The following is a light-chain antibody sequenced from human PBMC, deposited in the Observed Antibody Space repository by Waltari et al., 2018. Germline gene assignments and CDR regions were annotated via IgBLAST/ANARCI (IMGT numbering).Light chain of an antibody. Sequence: QSALTQPASVSGSPGQSITLSCTGTSNDVGAYDFVSWYRQYPGEAPKLMIYDVMNRPSGVSDRFSGSKSANTASLTISGLQADDEGDYYCFACRGGNTLVFGGGTKVTVL. CDR3: FACRGGNTLV. CDR2: DVM. J-gene: IGLJ2*01. CDR1: SNDVGAYDF. V-gene: IGLV2-14*03.